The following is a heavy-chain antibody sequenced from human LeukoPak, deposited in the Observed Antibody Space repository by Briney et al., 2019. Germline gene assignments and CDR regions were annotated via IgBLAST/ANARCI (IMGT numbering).Heavy chain of an antibody. CDR3: ARGPRITMVRGGQWYYYMDV. J-gene: IGHJ6*03. CDR1: GYTFTSYY. Sequence: GASVKVSCKASGYTFTSYYIHWVRQAPGQGLEWMGLINPSGGSTNYAQKFQGRVTMTRDTSTSTVYMELSSLRSEDTAVYCCARGPRITMVRGGQWYYYMDVWGKGTTVTISS. V-gene: IGHV1-46*01. CDR2: INPSGGST. D-gene: IGHD3-10*01.